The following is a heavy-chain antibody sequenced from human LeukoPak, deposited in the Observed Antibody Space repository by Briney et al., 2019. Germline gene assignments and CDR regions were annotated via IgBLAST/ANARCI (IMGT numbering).Heavy chain of an antibody. J-gene: IGHJ4*02. CDR3: ARDWTSMVRGVSKVFDY. D-gene: IGHD3-10*01. V-gene: IGHV3-11*06. CDR1: GFSFSDNY. Sequence: KPGGSLRLSCAASGFSFSDNYMSWVRQAPGKGLEWISYISGNSGYTKYADSVKGRFTISRDNSKNTLYLQMNSLRAEDTAVYYCARDWTSMVRGVSKVFDYWGQGTLVTVSS. CDR2: ISGNSGYT.